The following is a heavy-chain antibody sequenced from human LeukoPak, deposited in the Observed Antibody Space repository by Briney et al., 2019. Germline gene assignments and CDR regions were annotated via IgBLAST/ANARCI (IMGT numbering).Heavy chain of an antibody. Sequence: PGGSLRLSCAASGFTFSSYWMHWVRQAPGKGLVWVSRINSDGSSTSYADSVKGRFTISRDNAKNTLYLQMNSLRAEDTAVYYCAGGEGYDFWGGYYNVLFDYWGQGTLVTVSS. CDR2: INSDGSST. J-gene: IGHJ4*02. D-gene: IGHD3-3*01. CDR3: AGGEGYDFWGGYYNVLFDY. V-gene: IGHV3-74*01. CDR1: GFTFSSYW.